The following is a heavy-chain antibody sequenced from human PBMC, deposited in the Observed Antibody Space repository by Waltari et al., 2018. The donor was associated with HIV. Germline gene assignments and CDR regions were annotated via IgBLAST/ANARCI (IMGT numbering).Heavy chain of an antibody. CDR2: IYPGDSDT. Sequence: EVQLVQSGAEVKKPGESLKISCKGSGSSLTTYWIGVVRHTPGKGLEWMGLIYPGDSDTKYSPSFQGQVTISADKSISTAYLQWSSLKASDTAMYYCARRARYGGNYNFDYWGQGTLVTVSS. CDR1: GSSLTTYW. J-gene: IGHJ4*02. V-gene: IGHV5-51*03. D-gene: IGHD3-22*01. CDR3: ARRARYGGNYNFDY.